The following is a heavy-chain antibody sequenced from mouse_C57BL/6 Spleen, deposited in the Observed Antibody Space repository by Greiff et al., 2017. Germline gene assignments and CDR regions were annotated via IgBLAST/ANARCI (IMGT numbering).Heavy chain of an antibody. V-gene: IGHV1-42*01. J-gene: IGHJ4*01. D-gene: IGHD2-1*01. CDR1: GYSFTGYY. CDR2: INPSTGGT. CDR3: ARPEYGNYYAMDY. Sequence: DVKLVESGPELVKPGASVKISCKASGYSFTGYYMNWVKQSPEKSLEWIGEINPSTGGTTYNQKFKAKATLTVDKSSSTAYMQLKSLTSEDSAVYYCARPEYGNYYAMDYWGQGTSVTVSS.